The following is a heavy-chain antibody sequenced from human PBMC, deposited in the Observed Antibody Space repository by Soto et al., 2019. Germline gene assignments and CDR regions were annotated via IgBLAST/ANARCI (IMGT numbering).Heavy chain of an antibody. Sequence: RLSCAASGFTFSSYGMHWVRQAPGKGLEWVAVISYDGSNKYYADSVKGRFTISRDNSKNTLYLQMNSLRAEDTAVYYCAKPLGYCSGGSCLFDYWGQGTLVTVSS. CDR2: ISYDGSNK. CDR3: AKPLGYCSGGSCLFDY. D-gene: IGHD2-15*01. J-gene: IGHJ4*02. V-gene: IGHV3-30*18. CDR1: GFTFSSYG.